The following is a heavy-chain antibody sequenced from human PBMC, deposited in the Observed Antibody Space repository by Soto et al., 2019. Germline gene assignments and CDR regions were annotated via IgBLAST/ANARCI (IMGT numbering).Heavy chain of an antibody. V-gene: IGHV4-39*01. CDR3: ASEGSSTDGMDV. Sequence: SETLSLTCTVSGDSSVSSSSYYWGWIRQPPGKGLEWIGSNYYTGNTFYSPSFRSRLTISVDTSKSQFSLKLRSVTAAATAAYYCASEGSSTDGMDVWGQGTTVTVSS. CDR2: NYYTGNT. CDR1: GDSSVSSSSYY. D-gene: IGHD2-15*01. J-gene: IGHJ6*02.